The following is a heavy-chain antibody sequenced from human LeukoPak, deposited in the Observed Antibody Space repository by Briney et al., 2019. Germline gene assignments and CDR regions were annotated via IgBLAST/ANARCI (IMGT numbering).Heavy chain of an antibody. CDR3: TRYFDWLLDLGY. CDR1: GFTFSSYS. CDR2: ISSSSSYI. V-gene: IGHV3-21*03. Sequence: PGGSLRLSCAASGFTFSSYSMNWVRQAPGKGLEWVSSISSSSSYIYYADSVKGRFTISRDNAKNSLYLQMNSLKTEDTAVYYCTRYFDWLLDLGYWGQGTLVTVSS. J-gene: IGHJ4*02. D-gene: IGHD3-9*01.